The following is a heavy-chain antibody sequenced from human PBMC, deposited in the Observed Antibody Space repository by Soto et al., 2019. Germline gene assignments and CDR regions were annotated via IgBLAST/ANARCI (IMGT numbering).Heavy chain of an antibody. CDR1: GITFSRHW. D-gene: IGHD3-3*01. CDR3: ARDDRSGSFDY. CDR2: INEDGSEK. J-gene: IGHJ4*02. V-gene: IGHV3-7*03. Sequence: EVQLVESGGGLVQPGGSLRLSCVASGITFSRHWMTWVRQAPGKGLEWVANINEDGSEKYYVDSVKGRFTISRDNAKNSLYLQMNSLRAEDTAVYYCARDDRSGSFDYWGQGTLVTVSS.